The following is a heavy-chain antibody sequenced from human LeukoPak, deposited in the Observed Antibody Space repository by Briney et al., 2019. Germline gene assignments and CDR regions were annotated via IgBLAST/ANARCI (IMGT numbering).Heavy chain of an antibody. Sequence: GGSLRLSCAASGFTFSSHSMNWVRQAPGKGLGWVSGISSGSRYIYYADSVKGRFTISKDNAKNSLYLQMSGLRAEDTAVYYCATNVRGEYSSGWYPIGYWGQGTLVTVSS. CDR1: GFTFSSHS. CDR3: ATNVRGEYSSGWYPIGY. V-gene: IGHV3-21*01. D-gene: IGHD6-19*01. CDR2: ISSGSRYI. J-gene: IGHJ4*02.